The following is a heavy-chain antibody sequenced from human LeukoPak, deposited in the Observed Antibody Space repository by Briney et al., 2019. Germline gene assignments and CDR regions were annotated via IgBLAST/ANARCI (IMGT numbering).Heavy chain of an antibody. CDR3: AKDSSDYGDYDPGAFDY. D-gene: IGHD4-17*01. V-gene: IGHV3-23*01. Sequence: GGSLRLSCAASGFTFSTYAMSWVRQAPGKGLEWVSAISGSGGSTYYADCVKGRFTTSRDSSKNTLYLQMNSLRAEDTAVYYCAKDSSDYGDYDPGAFDYWGQGTLVTVSS. CDR2: ISGSGGST. CDR1: GFTFSTYA. J-gene: IGHJ4*02.